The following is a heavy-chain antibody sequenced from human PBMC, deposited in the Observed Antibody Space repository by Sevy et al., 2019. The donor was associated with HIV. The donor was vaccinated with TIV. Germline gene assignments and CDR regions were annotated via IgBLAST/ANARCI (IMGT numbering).Heavy chain of an antibody. CDR3: AKGGGGHYDPDEIGYYFYYYNMDV. CDR2: ISGSGTRT. Sequence: GGSLRLSCAVSGFSFDSYGMTWVRQAPGKGLEWVSGISGSGTRTYYADSVKGRFIISRDKSKNTLYLQMNSLRSEETAIYYCAKGGGGHYDPDEIGYYFYYYNMDVWGKGTTVTVSS. D-gene: IGHD3-22*01. CDR1: GFSFDSYG. V-gene: IGHV3-23*01. J-gene: IGHJ6*03.